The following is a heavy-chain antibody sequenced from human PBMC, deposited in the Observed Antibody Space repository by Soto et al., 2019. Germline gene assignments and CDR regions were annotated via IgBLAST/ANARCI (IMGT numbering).Heavy chain of an antibody. CDR2: INAGNGDT. CDR1: GDTFTAYT. V-gene: IGHV1-3*01. J-gene: IGHJ5*02. CDR3: ARGALRLGCSGGSCPTWFDP. D-gene: IGHD2-15*01. Sequence: ASVKVSCKASGDTFTAYTIHWVHESPGQRLEWMGWINAGNGDTKYSQKFQGRVTFTRDTSASTAYMDLSSLRSEDTAVYYCARGALRLGCSGGSCPTWFDPWGQGTLVTVSS.